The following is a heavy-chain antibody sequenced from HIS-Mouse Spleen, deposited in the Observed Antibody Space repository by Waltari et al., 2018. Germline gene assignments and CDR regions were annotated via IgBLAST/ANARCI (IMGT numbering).Heavy chain of an antibody. V-gene: IGHV4-39*07. CDR1: GGPISSSSYY. CDR3: ASHGGYSYGDDAFDI. Sequence: QLQLQESGPGLVKPSETLSLTCTVSGGPISSSSYYWGWIRQPPGKGLEWIGSIYYSGSTYYNPSLKSRVTISVDTSKNQFSLKLSSVTAADTAVYYCASHGGYSYGDDAFDIWGQGTMVTVSS. CDR2: IYYSGST. J-gene: IGHJ3*02. D-gene: IGHD5-18*01.